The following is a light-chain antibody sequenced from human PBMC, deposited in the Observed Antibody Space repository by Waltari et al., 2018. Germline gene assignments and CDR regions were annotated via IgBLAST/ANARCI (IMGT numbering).Light chain of an antibody. CDR2: GAS. CDR3: QQFNNWPLT. J-gene: IGKJ4*01. Sequence: EIVMTQSPATLSVSPVERATLSCRASQSLSSNLAWYQQTPGQAPRLLIYGASTRATGIPVRFSGSGSGTEFTLTISSLQSEDFAVYYCQQFNNWPLTFGGGTKVEIK. CDR1: QSLSSN. V-gene: IGKV3-15*01.